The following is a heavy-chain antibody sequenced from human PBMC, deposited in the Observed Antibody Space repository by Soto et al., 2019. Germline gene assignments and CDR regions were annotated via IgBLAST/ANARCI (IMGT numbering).Heavy chain of an antibody. D-gene: IGHD3-10*01. CDR2: IDNAGTDS. J-gene: IGHJ6*04. CDR1: GFTLSGRS. V-gene: IGHV3-74*01. Sequence: EVQLVESGGGLVQPGGSLRLPCAASGFTLSGRSMHWVRQAPGKGLVWVSGIDNAGTDSTYADSVKGRFTSSRDNAKNMPYLQMNSLRVEDTAVYYCARGWFGPDVWGKGPTVTVSS. CDR3: ARGWFGPDV.